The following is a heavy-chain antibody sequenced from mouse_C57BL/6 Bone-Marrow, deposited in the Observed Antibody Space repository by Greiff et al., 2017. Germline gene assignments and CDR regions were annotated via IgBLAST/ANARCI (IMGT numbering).Heavy chain of an antibody. Sequence: QVQLQQSGAELARPGASVKLSCKASGYTFTSYGISWVKQRTGQGLEWIGEIYPRSGNTYYNEKFKGQATLTADKASSTAYMQLSSLTSEDSAVYYCARLLRPKVSYWGQGTLVTVS. V-gene: IGHV1-81*01. J-gene: IGHJ3*01. CDR1: GYTFTSYG. CDR3: ARLLRPKVSY. D-gene: IGHD1-1*01. CDR2: IYPRSGNT.